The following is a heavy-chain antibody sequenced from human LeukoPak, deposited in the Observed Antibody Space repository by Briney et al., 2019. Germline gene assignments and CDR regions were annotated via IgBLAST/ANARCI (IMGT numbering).Heavy chain of an antibody. CDR3: ARRGTVRVVGYYYYMDV. CDR1: GGSISGYY. D-gene: IGHD4-11*01. V-gene: IGHV4-34*01. Sequence: SKALSLTCVVYGGSISGYYWSWIRQPPGKGLEWIGEINHSGSTNYNPSLKSRVTISVDTSKNQFSLKLSSVTAADTAVYYCARRGTVRVVGYYYYMDVWGKGTTVTVSS. CDR2: INHSGST. J-gene: IGHJ6*03.